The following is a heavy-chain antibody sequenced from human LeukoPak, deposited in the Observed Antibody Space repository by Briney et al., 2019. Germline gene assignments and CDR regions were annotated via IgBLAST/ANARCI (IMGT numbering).Heavy chain of an antibody. V-gene: IGHV3-48*04. J-gene: IGHJ4*02. CDR3: ARESSPRAFRSGYHSWEFDY. CDR2: ISSSSSTI. Sequence: PGGSLRLSCAASGFTFSSYSMNWVRQAPGKGLEWVSYISSSSSTIYYADSVKGRFTISRDNAKNSLYLQMNSLRAEDTAVYYCARESSPRAFRSGYHSWEFDYWGQGTLVTVSS. CDR1: GFTFSSYS. D-gene: IGHD3-3*01.